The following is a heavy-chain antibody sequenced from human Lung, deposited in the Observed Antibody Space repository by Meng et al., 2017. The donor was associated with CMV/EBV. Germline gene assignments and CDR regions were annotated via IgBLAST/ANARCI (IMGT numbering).Heavy chain of an antibody. V-gene: IGHV3-74*01. Sequence: GSXRLSCAASGFTFSGYWMHWVRQAPGKGLVWVSRIHSDGSNINYADSVKGRFTISRDNVKNTLYLQMSSLRAEDTAIYYCVRSLGDQFYYYGMDVWGRGTTVTVSS. J-gene: IGHJ6*02. CDR3: VRSLGDQFYYYGMDV. D-gene: IGHD3-16*01. CDR2: IHSDGSNI. CDR1: GFTFSGYW.